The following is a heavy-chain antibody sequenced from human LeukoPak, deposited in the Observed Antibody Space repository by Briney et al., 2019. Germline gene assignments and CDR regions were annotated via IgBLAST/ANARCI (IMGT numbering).Heavy chain of an antibody. V-gene: IGHV1-69*02. J-gene: IGHJ5*02. D-gene: IGHD4-17*01. CDR1: GGTFSSYT. CDR2: IIPILGIA. CDR3: ARSDYGDYPVGDWFDP. Sequence: GSSVKVSCKASGGTFSSYTISWVRQAPGQGLEWMGRIIPILGIANYAQKFQGRVTITADKSTSTAYMELSSLRSEDTAVYYCARSDYGDYPVGDWFDPWGQGTLVTVSS.